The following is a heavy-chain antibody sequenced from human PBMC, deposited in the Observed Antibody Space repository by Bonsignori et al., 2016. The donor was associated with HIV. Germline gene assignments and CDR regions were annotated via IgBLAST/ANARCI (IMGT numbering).Heavy chain of an antibody. Sequence: VQLVESGGGVVQPGTSLRLSCAASGLTFSTYAIYWVRQAPGKGLEWVAVISYDGSNKFYADSVKGRFTISRDNSKNTVFVQMNRLRPEDTAVYYCGGRATYTLLSAIDVWGQGDHGSPSP. J-gene: IGHJ6*02. CDR2: ISYDGSNK. CDR3: GGRATYTLLSAIDV. CDR1: GLTFSTYA. V-gene: IGHV3-30*01.